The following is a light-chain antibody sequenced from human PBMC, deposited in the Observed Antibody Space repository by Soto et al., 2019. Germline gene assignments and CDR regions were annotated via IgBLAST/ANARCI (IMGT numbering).Light chain of an antibody. V-gene: IGLV2-23*01. Sequence: QSVLTQPASVSGSPGQSITISCTGTSSDVGSHNFVSWYQQHPGKAPKVMIYEGSKRPSGVSNRFSGSKSGNTASLTISGLQAEDEADYYCCSYAGSSTWVFGTGTKVTVL. J-gene: IGLJ1*01. CDR3: CSYAGSSTWV. CDR1: SSDVGSHNF. CDR2: EGS.